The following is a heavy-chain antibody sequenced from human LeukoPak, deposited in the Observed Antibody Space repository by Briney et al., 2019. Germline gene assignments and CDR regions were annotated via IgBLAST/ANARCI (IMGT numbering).Heavy chain of an antibody. D-gene: IGHD3-10*01. CDR1: GFTFDDYA. CDR3: ARGRRGLLWFGELPRGILSYYMDV. Sequence: GGSLRLSCAASGFTFDDYAMHWVRQAPGKGLEWVSGISWNSGSIGYADSVKGRFTISRDNAKNSLYLQMNSLRAEDTAVYYCARGRRGLLWFGELPRGILSYYMDVWGKGTTVTISS. CDR2: ISWNSGSI. J-gene: IGHJ6*03. V-gene: IGHV3-9*01.